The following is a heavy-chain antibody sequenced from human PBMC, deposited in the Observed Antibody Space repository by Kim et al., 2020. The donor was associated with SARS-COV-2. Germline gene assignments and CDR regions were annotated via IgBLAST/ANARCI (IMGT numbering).Heavy chain of an antibody. CDR3: AKDRLYDGRKRDGFDI. CDR1: GFTFSSYA. CDR2: ISGSGDAT. Sequence: GGSLRLSCVASGFTFSSYAMSWVRQTPGKGLEWVSIISGSGDATYYADSVKGRFIIFRDNSKNTLCLQMNSLRAEDTAVYYCAKDRLYDGRKRDGFDIWGQGKMGIVSS. V-gene: IGHV3-23*01. J-gene: IGHJ3*02. D-gene: IGHD3-22*01.